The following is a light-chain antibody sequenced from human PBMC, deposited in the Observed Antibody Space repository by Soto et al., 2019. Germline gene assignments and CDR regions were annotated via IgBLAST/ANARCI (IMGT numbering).Light chain of an antibody. V-gene: IGKV1-39*01. J-gene: IGKJ3*01. Sequence: DTQMTQSPSSLSASVGDRVTISCRASQSITNYLNWYQQKPGKAPKLLIYAASSLQSGVPSRFSGSGSGTDFTLTISSLQPEDFATYYCQQSYNTPLFTFGPGTKVDIK. CDR3: QQSYNTPLFT. CDR2: AAS. CDR1: QSITNY.